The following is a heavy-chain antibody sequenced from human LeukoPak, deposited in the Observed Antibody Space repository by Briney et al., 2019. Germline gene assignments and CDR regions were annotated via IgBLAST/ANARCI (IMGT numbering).Heavy chain of an antibody. V-gene: IGHV4-59*08. CDR2: IYYSGST. CDR3: ARLATSIAARPEAYYYYYYMDV. CDR1: GGSISSYY. J-gene: IGHJ6*03. D-gene: IGHD6-6*01. Sequence: TPSETLSLTCTVSGGSISSYYWSWIRQPPGKGLEWIGYIYYSGSTNYNPSLKSRVTISVDTSKNQFSLKLSSVTAADTAVYYCARLATSIAARPEAYYYYYYMDVWGKGTTVTVSS.